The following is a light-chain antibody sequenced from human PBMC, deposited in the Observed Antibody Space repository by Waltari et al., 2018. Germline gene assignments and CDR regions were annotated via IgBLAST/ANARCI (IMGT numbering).Light chain of an antibody. J-gene: IGKJ1*01. CDR2: GAS. CDR3: QQYNNWSET. CDR1: QSVSSN. Sequence: EIVMTQSPATLSVSPGERATLSCRASQSVSSNLAWYQQKPGQAPRLLIYGASTRAIGIPASFSGSGSGTEFTLTISSLQSEDFAVYYCQQYNNWSETFGQGTKVEIK. V-gene: IGKV3-15*01.